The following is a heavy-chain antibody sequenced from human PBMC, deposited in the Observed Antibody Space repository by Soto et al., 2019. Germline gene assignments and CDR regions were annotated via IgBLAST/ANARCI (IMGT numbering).Heavy chain of an antibody. Sequence: PSETLSLTCTVSGGSISSSSYYWGWIRQPPGKGLEWIGSIYYSGSTYYNPSLKSRVTISVDTSKNQFSLKLSSVTAADTAVYYCARVRGELATFDYWGQGTLVTVSS. CDR2: IYYSGST. CDR1: GGSISSSSYY. J-gene: IGHJ4*02. CDR3: ARVRGELATFDY. D-gene: IGHD1-26*01. V-gene: IGHV4-39*01.